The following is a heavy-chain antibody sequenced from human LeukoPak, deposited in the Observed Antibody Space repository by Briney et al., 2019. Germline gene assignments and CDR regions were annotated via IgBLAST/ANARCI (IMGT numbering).Heavy chain of an antibody. J-gene: IGHJ4*02. CDR3: TTSLWFGELLIDH. V-gene: IGHV3-15*01. D-gene: IGHD3-10*01. CDR1: GLTFSNVW. CDR2: INTKTDGGTT. Sequence: GGSLRLSCTASGLTFSNVWMSWVRKAPGKGLEWVGRINTKTDGGTTDYAAPVKGRFTISRDDSRNTLFLQMNSLRTEDTGVYYCTTSLWFGELLIDHWGQGTLVTVSS.